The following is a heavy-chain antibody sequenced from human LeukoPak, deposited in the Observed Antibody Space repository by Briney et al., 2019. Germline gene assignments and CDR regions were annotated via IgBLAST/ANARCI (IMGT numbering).Heavy chain of an antibody. D-gene: IGHD4-23*01. CDR2: IYYSGST. CDR1: GGSISSGGYL. J-gene: IGHJ4*02. V-gene: IGHV4-39*01. Sequence: AETLTLTCTVFGGSISSGGYLWGWIRQPPGKGLEFIGNIYYSGSTYYNPSLKSRVSISVDTSKNQFSLKLSSVTAADTAVYYCLNSHGAYWGQGSPVSVSS. CDR3: LNSHGAY.